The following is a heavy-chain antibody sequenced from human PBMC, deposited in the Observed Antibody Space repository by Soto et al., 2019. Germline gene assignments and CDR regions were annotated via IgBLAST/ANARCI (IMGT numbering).Heavy chain of an antibody. CDR2: INPSGGST. V-gene: IGHV1-46*01. CDR1: GYTFTSYY. Sequence: GASVKVSCKASGYTFTSYYMHWVRQAPGQGLEWMGIINPSGGSTSYAQKFQGRVTMTRDTSTSTVYMELSSLRSEDTAVYYCARDRIAAAGTSNWFDPWGQGTPVTVSS. J-gene: IGHJ5*02. D-gene: IGHD6-13*01. CDR3: ARDRIAAAGTSNWFDP.